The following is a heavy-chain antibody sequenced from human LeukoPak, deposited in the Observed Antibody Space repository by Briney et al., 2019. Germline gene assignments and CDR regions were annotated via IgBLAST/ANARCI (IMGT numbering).Heavy chain of an antibody. J-gene: IGHJ6*02. D-gene: IGHD2-2*01. CDR2: ISSSSSTI. CDR3: ARERTGYQLLSGMGV. Sequence: GGSLRLSCAASGFTFSSYSMNWVRQAPGKGLEWVSYISSSSSTIYYADSVKGRITISRDNAKNSLYLQMNSLRDEDTAVYYCARERTGYQLLSGMGVWGQGTTVTVSS. CDR1: GFTFSSYS. V-gene: IGHV3-48*02.